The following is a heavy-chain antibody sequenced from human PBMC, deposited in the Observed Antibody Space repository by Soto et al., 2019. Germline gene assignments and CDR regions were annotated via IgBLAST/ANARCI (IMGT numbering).Heavy chain of an antibody. V-gene: IGHV4-59*08. CDR1: GGSISSYY. D-gene: IGHD1-1*01. CDR3: ARHLSTTIAPLPFAY. Sequence: NPSETLSLTCTVSGGSISSYYWSWIRQPPGKGLEWIAYIYYSGSTEYNPSLKSRVTISVDTSKNQFSLKLSSVTAADTAVYYCARHLSTTIAPLPFAYWGQGTLVTV. CDR2: IYYSGST. J-gene: IGHJ4*02.